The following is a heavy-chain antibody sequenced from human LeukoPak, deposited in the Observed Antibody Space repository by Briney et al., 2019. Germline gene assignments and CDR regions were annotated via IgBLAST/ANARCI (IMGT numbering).Heavy chain of an antibody. V-gene: IGHV4-61*02. D-gene: IGHD3-3*01. J-gene: IGHJ4*02. CDR2: IYTSGST. CDR1: GGSISSGSYY. Sequence: SETLSLTCTVSGGSISSGSYYWSSIRQPAGKGLEWIGRIYTSGSTNYNPSLKSRVTISVDTSKNQFSLKLSSVTAADTAVCYCARAYDFWSPLGYWGQGILVTVSS. CDR3: ARAYDFWSPLGY.